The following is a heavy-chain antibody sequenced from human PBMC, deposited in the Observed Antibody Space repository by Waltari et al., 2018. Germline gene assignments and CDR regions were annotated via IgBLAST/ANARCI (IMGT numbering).Heavy chain of an antibody. CDR1: GASVSSSY. CDR3: AGESSLYWDN. J-gene: IGHJ4*02. D-gene: IGHD2-8*02. V-gene: IGHV4-4*07. CDR2: IHVSRST. Sequence: QGQLQESGQGLVKHSETLSLTCTVSGASVSSSYWSWIRQPAGKGLEFIGRIHVSRSTNYNPSLESRVMMSVDTSKNQFSLRLTSVTAADTAVYYCAGESSLYWDNWGQGTLVTVSS.